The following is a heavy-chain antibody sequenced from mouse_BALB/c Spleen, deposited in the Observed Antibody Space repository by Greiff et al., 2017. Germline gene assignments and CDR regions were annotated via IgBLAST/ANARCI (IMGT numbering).Heavy chain of an antibody. D-gene: IGHD1-1*01. CDR2: ISYSGST. CDR1: GYSITSDYA. Sequence: EVKLMESGPGLVKPSQSLSLTCTVTGYSITSDYAWNWIRQFPGNKLEWMGYISYSGSTSYNPSLKSRISITRDTSKNQFFLQLNSVTTEDTATYYCARSTTVVATDFDVWGAGTTVTVSS. J-gene: IGHJ1*01. CDR3: ARSTTVVATDFDV. V-gene: IGHV3-2*02.